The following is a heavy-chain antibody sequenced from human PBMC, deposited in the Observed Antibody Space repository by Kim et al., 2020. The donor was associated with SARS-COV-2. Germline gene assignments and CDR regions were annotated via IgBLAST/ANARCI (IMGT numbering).Heavy chain of an antibody. CDR1: GGTFSSYA. CDR3: ARVPYYYDSSGYPPGAFDI. V-gene: IGHV1-69*13. J-gene: IGHJ3*02. D-gene: IGHD3-22*01. CDR2: IIPIFGTA. Sequence: SVKVSCKASGGTFSSYAISWVRQAPGQGLEWMGGIIPIFGTANYAQKFQGRVTITADESTSTAYMELSSLRSEDTAVYYCARVPYYYDSSGYPPGAFDIWGQGTMVTVSS.